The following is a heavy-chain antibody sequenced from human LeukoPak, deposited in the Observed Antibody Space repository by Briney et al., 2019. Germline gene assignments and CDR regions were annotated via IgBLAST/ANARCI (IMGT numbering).Heavy chain of an antibody. CDR2: XNHSGST. CDR1: X. Sequence: XWXWXRXXXXXXXXXXXXXNHSGSTNYNPSLKSRVTISVDTSKNQFSLKLSSVTAADTAVYYCARHRPYRSSGWYAGPDYWGQGTLVTVSS. CDR3: ARHRPYRSSGWYAGPDY. J-gene: IGHJ4*02. V-gene: IGHV4-34*01. D-gene: IGHD6-19*01.